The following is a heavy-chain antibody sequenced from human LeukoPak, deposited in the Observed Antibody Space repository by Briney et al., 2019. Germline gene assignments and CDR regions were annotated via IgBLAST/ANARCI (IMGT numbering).Heavy chain of an antibody. D-gene: IGHD1-26*01. J-gene: IGHJ4*02. V-gene: IGHV4-34*01. CDR3: ARRRRGSYFPYFDS. CDR2: INHSGST. Sequence: SETLSLTCAVYGGSFSGYYWSWIRLPPGKGLEWIGEINHSGSTNYNPSLKSRVTISVDTSKNQFSLKLSSVTAADTAVYYCARRRRGSYFPYFDSWGQGTLVTVSS. CDR1: GGSFSGYY.